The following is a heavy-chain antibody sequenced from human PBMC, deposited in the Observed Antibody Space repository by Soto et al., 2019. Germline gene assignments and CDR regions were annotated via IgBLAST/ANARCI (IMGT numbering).Heavy chain of an antibody. CDR3: AREGGSIGGWFGRKFDS. CDR2: ISSGGTTT. D-gene: IGHD6-19*01. CDR1: GFSFSTHA. J-gene: IGHJ4*02. Sequence: PGGSLRLSCTASGFSFSTHAMSWVRQAPGKGLEWVSSISSGGTTTFYAASVEGRFTISRDKSKNTLYLQMNSPRADDTAVYYCAREGGSIGGWFGRKFDSWGQGTQVTVSS. V-gene: IGHV3-23*01.